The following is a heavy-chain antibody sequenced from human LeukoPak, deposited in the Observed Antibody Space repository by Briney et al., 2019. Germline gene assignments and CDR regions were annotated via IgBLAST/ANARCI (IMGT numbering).Heavy chain of an antibody. V-gene: IGHV3-48*04. CDR3: ARDRMGAI. CDR1: GITFSSYS. D-gene: IGHD1-26*01. Sequence: PGGSLRLSCAASGITFSSYSMNWVRQAPGKGLEWVSYISSSSSTIYYADSVKGRFTISRDNAKNSLYLQMNSLRAEDTAVYYCARDRMGAIWGQGTMVTVSS. J-gene: IGHJ3*02. CDR2: ISSSSSTI.